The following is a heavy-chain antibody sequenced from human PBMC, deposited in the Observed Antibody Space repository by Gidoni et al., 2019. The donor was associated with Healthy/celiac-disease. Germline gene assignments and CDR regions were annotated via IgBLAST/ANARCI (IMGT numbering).Heavy chain of an antibody. CDR1: GYTFTSYG. CDR3: ARDGGLIWVWGSYRYGGYFDY. Sequence: QVQLVQSGAEVKKPGASVKVSCKASGYTFTSYGIRWVRQAPGQGLEWMGWISAYNGNTNYAQKLQGRVTMTTDTSTSTAYMELRSLRSDDTAVYYCARDGGLIWVWGSYRYGGYFDYWGQGTLVTVSS. D-gene: IGHD3-16*02. CDR2: ISAYNGNT. J-gene: IGHJ4*02. V-gene: IGHV1-18*01.